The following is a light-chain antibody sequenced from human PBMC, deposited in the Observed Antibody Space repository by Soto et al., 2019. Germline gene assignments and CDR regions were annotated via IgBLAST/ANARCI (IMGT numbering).Light chain of an antibody. CDR2: DAS. J-gene: IGKJ5*01. Sequence: YLGWYQQKPGQAPRLLIYDASNRATGIPARFSGSGSGTDFTLTISSLEPEDFAVYYCQQRSNWPPITFGQGTRLEIK. CDR3: QQRSNWPPIT. V-gene: IGKV3-11*01. CDR1: Y.